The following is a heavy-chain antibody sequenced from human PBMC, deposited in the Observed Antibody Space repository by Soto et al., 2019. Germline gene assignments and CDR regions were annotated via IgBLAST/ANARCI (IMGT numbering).Heavy chain of an antibody. CDR2: MYFNEST. Sequence: SETLSLTCTVSGGSISSYFLNWIRQAPGKGLAWIGYMYFNESTNYNPSLKSRVTISLHTSKSLFSLKLNSVTAADTAVYYCARDHKEAFDIWGQGTLVAVSS. V-gene: IGHV4-59*01. J-gene: IGHJ3*02. CDR3: ARDHKEAFDI. CDR1: GGSISSYF.